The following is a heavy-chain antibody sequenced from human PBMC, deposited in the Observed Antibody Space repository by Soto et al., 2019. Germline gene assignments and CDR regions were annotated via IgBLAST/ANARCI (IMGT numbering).Heavy chain of an antibody. CDR3: ARHEMVGGDSRRPRYYYYMDV. CDR1: GGSISSYY. V-gene: IGHV4-59*08. D-gene: IGHD6-13*01. CDR2: IYYSGST. Sequence: SETLSLTCTVSGGSISSYYWSWIRQPPGKGLEWIGYIYYSGSTNYNPSLKSRVTISVDTSKNQFSLKLSSVTAADTAVYYCARHEMVGGDSRRPRYYYYMDVWGKGTTVTVSS. J-gene: IGHJ6*03.